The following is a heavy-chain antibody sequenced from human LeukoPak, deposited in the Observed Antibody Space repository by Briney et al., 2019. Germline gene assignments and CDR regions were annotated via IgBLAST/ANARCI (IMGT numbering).Heavy chain of an antibody. D-gene: IGHD3-16*01. CDR2: IYYSGST. CDR3: ARDGGCRIYYYGMDV. CDR1: GGSVSSYY. V-gene: IGHV4-59*02. J-gene: IGHJ6*02. Sequence: PSETLSLTCTVSGGSVSSYYWSWIRQPQGKGLEWIGYIYYSGSTNYNPSLKSRVTISVDTSKNQFSLKLSSVTAADTAVYYCARDGGCRIYYYGMDVWGQGTRVTVSS.